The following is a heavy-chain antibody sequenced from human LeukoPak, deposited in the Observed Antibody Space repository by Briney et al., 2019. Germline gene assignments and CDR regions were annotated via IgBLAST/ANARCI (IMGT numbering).Heavy chain of an antibody. D-gene: IGHD3-10*01. Sequence: PVASVKVSCKASGYTFTGYYMHWVRQAPGQGLEGMGWINPNSGGINYAQKFQGRVTMTRDTSISTAYMELSKLRSDDTAVYYCASNYYGSGSYYIFWGQGTLVTVSS. CDR2: INPNSGGI. J-gene: IGHJ4*02. CDR1: GYTFTGYY. CDR3: ASNYYGSGSYYIF. V-gene: IGHV1-2*02.